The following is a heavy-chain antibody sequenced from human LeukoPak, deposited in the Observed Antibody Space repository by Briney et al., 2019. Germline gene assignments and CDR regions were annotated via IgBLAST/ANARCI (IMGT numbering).Heavy chain of an antibody. V-gene: IGHV4-61*08. CDR2: IYYIRNT. CDR1: GGSVGSAGYY. J-gene: IGHJ4*02. CDR3: ARTQSQSGSYRYYFGY. Sequence: SETLSLTCSVSGGSVGSAGYYWSWIRQPPGGGLEWIGYIYYIRNTNYNPSLKSRVTMSLDPSKNEFSLRLNSVPAADTAVYYCARTQSQSGSYRYYFGYWGQGTLVTVSS. D-gene: IGHD1-26*01.